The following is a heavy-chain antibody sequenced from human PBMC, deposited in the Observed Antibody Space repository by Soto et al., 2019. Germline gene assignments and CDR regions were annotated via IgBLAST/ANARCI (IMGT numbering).Heavy chain of an antibody. V-gene: IGHV4-59*01. Sequence: SETLSLTCTVSGGSISSYYWSWIRQPPGKGLEWIGYIYYSGSTNYNPSLKSRVTISVDTSKNQFSLKLSSVTAADTAVYYCARDLGDSYGYYYYYGMDVWGQGTTVPVSS. CDR3: ARDLGDSYGYYYYYGMDV. D-gene: IGHD5-18*01. CDR2: IYYSGST. CDR1: GGSISSYY. J-gene: IGHJ6*02.